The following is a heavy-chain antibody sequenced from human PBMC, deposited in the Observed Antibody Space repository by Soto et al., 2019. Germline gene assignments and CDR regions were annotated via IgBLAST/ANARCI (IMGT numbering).Heavy chain of an antibody. J-gene: IGHJ2*01. CDR2: IYHSGST. D-gene: IGHD3-10*01. CDR3: AREWGGMVRGYFDL. CDR1: GGSISSSDW. V-gene: IGHV4-4*02. Sequence: QVQLQESGPGLVKPSGTLSLTCAVSGGSISSSDWWSWVRQPPGKGLEWIGEIYHSGSTNYNPSLRRRDTIPVAKSKHQFSLKLRSVTAADTAVYYCAREWGGMVRGYFDLWGRGTLVTVSS.